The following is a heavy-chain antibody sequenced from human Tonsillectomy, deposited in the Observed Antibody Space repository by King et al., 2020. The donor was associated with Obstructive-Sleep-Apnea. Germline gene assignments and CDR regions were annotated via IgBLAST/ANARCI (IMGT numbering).Heavy chain of an antibody. V-gene: IGHV3-21*01. Sequence: VQLVESGGGLVKPGGALRLSCAASGFTFRSYSRNWVRQAPGKGLEWVSSISSSRSYIYYADSVKGRFTISRVNAKNSLYLQMNSLRAEDTAVYYCARDLHDSSGYYGFDYWGQGTLVTVSS. D-gene: IGHD3-22*01. CDR1: GFTFRSYS. CDR3: ARDLHDSSGYYGFDY. J-gene: IGHJ4*02. CDR2: ISSSRSYI.